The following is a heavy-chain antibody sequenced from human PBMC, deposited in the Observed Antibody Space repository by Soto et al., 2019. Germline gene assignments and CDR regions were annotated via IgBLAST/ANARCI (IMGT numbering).Heavy chain of an antibody. V-gene: IGHV3-23*01. Sequence: EVQLLESGGGLVQPGGSLRLSCAASGFTFSTYAMSWVRQAPGKGLEWVSGITISGSNTYYADSVKGRFTISRDNSNNTLYLQMNSLRAEDTALYFCAKVPPRGGFYFDYWGQGTLVTVSS. CDR2: ITISGSNT. CDR3: AKVPPRGGFYFDY. J-gene: IGHJ4*02. D-gene: IGHD3-10*01. CDR1: GFTFSTYA.